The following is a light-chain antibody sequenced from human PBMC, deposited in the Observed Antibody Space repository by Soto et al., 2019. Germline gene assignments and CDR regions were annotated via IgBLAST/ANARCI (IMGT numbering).Light chain of an antibody. J-gene: IGKJ4*01. CDR2: AAS. CDR3: HQYNDWLS. Sequence: ETVMTQSPATLSMSPGERATLSCRASQSVRGNLAWYQQKPGQAPRLLIYAASTRATGIPARFSGSGSGTEFTLTISSLQSEDFGIYYCHQYNDWLSFGGGTKVEIK. V-gene: IGKV3-15*01. CDR1: QSVRGN.